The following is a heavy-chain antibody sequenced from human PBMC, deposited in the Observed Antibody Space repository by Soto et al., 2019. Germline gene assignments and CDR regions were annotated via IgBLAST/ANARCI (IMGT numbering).Heavy chain of an antibody. D-gene: IGHD5-12*01. V-gene: IGHV4-31*03. J-gene: IGHJ6*02. Sequence: TLSLTCTVSGGSISSGGYYWSWIRQHPGKGLEWIGYIYYSGSTYYNPSLKSRVTISVDTSKNQFSLKLSSVTAADTAVYYCARAIVATWQYGMDVWGQGTTVTVSS. CDR1: GGSISSGGYY. CDR3: ARAIVATWQYGMDV. CDR2: IYYSGST.